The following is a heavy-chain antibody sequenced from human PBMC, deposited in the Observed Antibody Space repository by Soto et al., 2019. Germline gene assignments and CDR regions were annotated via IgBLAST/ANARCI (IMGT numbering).Heavy chain of an antibody. Sequence: QMQLVESGGGVVQPGRSLRLSCAASGFTFSRFDMHWIRQAPGKGLKWVAVVSYDGGRKYYADSVKGRFDISRDNFKNTLYLQMNSLRPEDTAVYFCARTAVEGVAGGAAPSLDPWGQGTLVTVSS. CDR2: VSYDGGRK. J-gene: IGHJ5*02. CDR3: ARTAVEGVAGGAAPSLDP. V-gene: IGHV3-30*03. CDR1: GFTFSRFD. D-gene: IGHD2-15*01.